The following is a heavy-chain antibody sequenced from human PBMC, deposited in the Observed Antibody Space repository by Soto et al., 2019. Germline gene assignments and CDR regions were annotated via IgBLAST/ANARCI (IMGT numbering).Heavy chain of an antibody. CDR3: AKEPRGGTYCGGDCHNWFDP. V-gene: IGHV3-23*01. Sequence: GGSLRLSCAASGFTFSSYAMSWVRQAPGKWLEWVSAISGSGGSTYYADSVKGRFTISRDNSKDTLYLQMNSLRAEDTAVYYCAKEPRGGTYCGGDCHNWFDPWGQGTLVTVS. CDR2: ISGSGGST. CDR1: GFTFSSYA. J-gene: IGHJ5*02. D-gene: IGHD2-21*02.